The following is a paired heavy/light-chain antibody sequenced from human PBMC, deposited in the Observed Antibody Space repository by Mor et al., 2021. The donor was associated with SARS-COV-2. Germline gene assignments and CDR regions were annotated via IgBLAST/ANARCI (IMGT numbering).Heavy chain of an antibody. CDR1: GDSITSYY. CDR2: IYYSGST. CDR3: ARVSGAHSSGWYLYYFDY. D-gene: IGHD6-19*01. J-gene: IGHJ4*02. V-gene: IGHV4-59*01. Sequence: QVQLQESGSGLVKPSETLSLTCSVSGDSITSYYWSWIRQPPGKGLEWIGYIYYSGSTNYNPSLKSRVTISVDTSKNQFSLKLSSVTAADTAVYYCARVSGAHSSGWYLYYFDYWGQGTLVTVSS.
Light chain of an antibody. CDR2: AVS. Sequence: QSALTQPRSVSGSPGQSVTISCTGTSSDVGGYNYVSWYQQHPGKAPKLIIFAVSERPSGVPDRFSGSKSGNTASLTISGLQSEDEADYYCCSYAGSYTWVFGRGTKLTVL. V-gene: IGLV2-11*01. CDR3: CSYAGSYTWV. J-gene: IGLJ3*02. CDR1: SSDVGGYNY.